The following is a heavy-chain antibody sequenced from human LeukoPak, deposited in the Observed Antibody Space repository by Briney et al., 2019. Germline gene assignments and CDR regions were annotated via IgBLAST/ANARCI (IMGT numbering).Heavy chain of an antibody. D-gene: IGHD6-13*01. Sequence: EGSLTLSCAASGFTFNNNWMSWVRQAPGKGLEWVANIKEDGSEKYYVDSVKGRFTISRDNAKNSLYLQMNSLRAEDTALYYCARWGTYSSSWLGTFDIWGQGTMVIVS. V-gene: IGHV3-7*05. CDR3: ARWGTYSSSWLGTFDI. CDR2: IKEDGSEK. CDR1: GFTFNNNW. J-gene: IGHJ3*02.